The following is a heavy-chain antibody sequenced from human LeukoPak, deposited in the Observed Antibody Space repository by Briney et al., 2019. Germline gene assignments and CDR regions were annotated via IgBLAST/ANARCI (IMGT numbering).Heavy chain of an antibody. D-gene: IGHD5-18*01. CDR1: GFTFGDYA. CDR3: TRDPQDSYGYSGFDY. CDR2: IRSKAYGGTT. V-gene: IGHV3-49*03. J-gene: IGHJ4*02. Sequence: GGSLRLSCTASGFTFGDYAMSWFRQAPGKGLEWVGFIRSKAYGGTTEYAASVKGRFTISRDDSKSIAYLQMNSLKTEDTAVYYCTRDPQDSYGYSGFDYWGQGTLVTVSS.